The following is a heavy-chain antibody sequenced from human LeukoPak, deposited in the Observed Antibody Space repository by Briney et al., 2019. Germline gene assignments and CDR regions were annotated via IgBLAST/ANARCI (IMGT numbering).Heavy chain of an antibody. J-gene: IGHJ4*02. V-gene: IGHV3-23*01. Sequence: GGSLRLSCAASGFSFRDYAISWVRQAPGKGLQWVSAISGGGAGIYYADSVRGRFTISRDNSKNTLYLQMNSLRAEDTAVYFCARDGFDYYDSSGFSYFDYWGQGTLVTVSS. CDR3: ARDGFDYYDSSGFSYFDY. CDR1: GFSFRDYA. CDR2: ISGGGAGI. D-gene: IGHD3-22*01.